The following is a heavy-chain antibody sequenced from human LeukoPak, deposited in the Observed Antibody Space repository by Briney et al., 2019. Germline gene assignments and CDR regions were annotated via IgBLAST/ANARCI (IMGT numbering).Heavy chain of an antibody. V-gene: IGHV3-30-3*01. J-gene: IGHJ4*02. Sequence: GGSLRLSCAASGFTFSSYAMHWVRQAPGKALEWVAVISYDGSNKYYADSVKGRFTISRDNSKNTLYLQMNSLRAEDTAVYYCARERPTMVRGVIIGGYFDYWGQGTLVTVSS. D-gene: IGHD3-10*01. CDR3: ARERPTMVRGVIIGGYFDY. CDR2: ISYDGSNK. CDR1: GFTFSSYA.